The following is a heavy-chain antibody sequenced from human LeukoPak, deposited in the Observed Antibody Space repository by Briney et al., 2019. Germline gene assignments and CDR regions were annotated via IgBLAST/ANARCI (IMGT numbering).Heavy chain of an antibody. CDR3: ARDGGYSSSWYNY. D-gene: IGHD6-13*01. Sequence: SVKVSCKASGGTFSSYAISWVRQAPGQGLEWMGRIIPILGIANYAQKFQGRVTITADKSTSTAHMELSSLRSEDTAVYYCARDGGYSSSWYNYWGQGTLVTVSS. CDR2: IIPILGIA. J-gene: IGHJ4*02. V-gene: IGHV1-69*04. CDR1: GGTFSSYA.